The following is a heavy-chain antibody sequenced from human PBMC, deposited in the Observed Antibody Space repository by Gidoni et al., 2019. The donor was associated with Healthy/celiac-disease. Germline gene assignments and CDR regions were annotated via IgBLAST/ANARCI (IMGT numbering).Heavy chain of an antibody. V-gene: IGHV3-15*01. CDR3: TTDGALWFGEYPDDY. Sequence: EVQLVESGGGLVKPGGSLILSCAASGFPFSNAWMSWVRQAPGKGLEWVGRIKSKNDGGTTDYAAPVKGRFTISRDDSKNTLYLQMNSLKTEDTAVYYCTTDGALWFGEYPDDYWGQGTLVTVSS. J-gene: IGHJ4*02. CDR2: IKSKNDGGTT. CDR1: GFPFSNAW. D-gene: IGHD3-10*01.